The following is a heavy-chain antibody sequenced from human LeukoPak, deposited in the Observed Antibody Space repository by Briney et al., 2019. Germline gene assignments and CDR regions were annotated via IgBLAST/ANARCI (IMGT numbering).Heavy chain of an antibody. J-gene: IGHJ4*02. CDR1: GGSISSNIYY. D-gene: IGHD3-22*01. Sequence: SETLSLTCSVSGGSISSNIYYWGWIRQPPGKGLEWLGTIYYSGSTYYNPSLKSRFTISVDTSKNQFSLKLSSVTAADTAVYYCARRCYYDSSSYGAIQYYFDYWGQGTLVTVSS. V-gene: IGHV4-39*01. CDR3: ARRCYYDSSSYGAIQYYFDY. CDR2: IYYSGST.